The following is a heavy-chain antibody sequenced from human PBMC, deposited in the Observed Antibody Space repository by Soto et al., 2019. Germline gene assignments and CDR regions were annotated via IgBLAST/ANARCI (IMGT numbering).Heavy chain of an antibody. V-gene: IGHV3-30-3*01. D-gene: IGHD4-4*01. CDR1: GFIFSSYA. CDR2: ISYDGSNK. CDR3: ARDPTDYSNYLYYYYYGMDV. Sequence: QVQLVESGGGVVQPGRSLRLSCAASGFIFSSYAMHWVRQAPGKGLEWVAVISYDGSNKYYADSVKGRFTISRDNSKNTLYLQMNSLRAEDTAVYYCARDPTDYSNYLYYYYYGMDVWGQGTTVTVSS. J-gene: IGHJ6*02.